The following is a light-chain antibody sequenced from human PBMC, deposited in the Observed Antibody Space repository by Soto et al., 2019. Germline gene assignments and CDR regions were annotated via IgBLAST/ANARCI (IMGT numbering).Light chain of an antibody. V-gene: IGLV8-61*01. Sequence: QTVVTQEPSFSVSPGRTVTLTRGLSSGPVSTSYYPSWYQQTPGQAPRTLIYSTNTRSSGVPDRFSGSILGNKAALTITGAQADDESDYYCVLYMGSGVWVFGGGTKLTVL. CDR1: SGPVSTSYY. CDR3: VLYMGSGVWV. J-gene: IGLJ3*02. CDR2: STN.